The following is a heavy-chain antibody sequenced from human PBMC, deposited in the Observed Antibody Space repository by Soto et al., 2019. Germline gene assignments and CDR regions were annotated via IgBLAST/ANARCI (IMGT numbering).Heavy chain of an antibody. CDR3: ATRVVAAAGKYYFDY. CDR2: INHSGST. V-gene: IGHV4-34*01. J-gene: IGHJ4*02. Sequence: SETLSLTCAVYGGSFSGYYWSWIRQPPGKGLEWIGEINHSGSTNYNPSLKSRVTISVDTSKNQFSLKLSSVTAADTAVYYCATRVVAAAGKYYFDYWGQGTLVTVSS. CDR1: GGSFSGYY. D-gene: IGHD6-13*01.